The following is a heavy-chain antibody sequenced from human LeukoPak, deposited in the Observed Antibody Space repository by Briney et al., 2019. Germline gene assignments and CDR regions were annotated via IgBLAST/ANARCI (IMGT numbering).Heavy chain of an antibody. CDR2: INSSSSTI. V-gene: IGHV3-48*01. D-gene: IGHD3-10*01. CDR3: ARGFQRWFGELLEAFDI. Sequence: SGGSLRLSCAASGFTFSSYSMNWVRQAPGKGLEWVSYINSSSSTIYYADSVKGRFTISRDNAKNSLYLQMNSLRAEDTAVYYCARGFQRWFGELLEAFDIWGQGTMVTVSS. J-gene: IGHJ3*02. CDR1: GFTFSSYS.